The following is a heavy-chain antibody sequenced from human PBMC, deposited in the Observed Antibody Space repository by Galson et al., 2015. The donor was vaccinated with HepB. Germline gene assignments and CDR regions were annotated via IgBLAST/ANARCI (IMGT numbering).Heavy chain of an antibody. V-gene: IGHV3-7*01. CDR1: GFTFSNYW. CDR2: IKQDGSET. Sequence: SLRLSCAASGFTFSNYWMTWVRQAPGKGLEWVANIKQDGSETYYVDSVKGRVTISRDNAENSLYLQMNSLRAEDTAVYYCARDCSGGSCYSYQNRFYYYYGMDVWGQGTTVTVSS. CDR3: ARDCSGGSCYSYQNRFYYYYGMDV. D-gene: IGHD2-15*01. J-gene: IGHJ6*02.